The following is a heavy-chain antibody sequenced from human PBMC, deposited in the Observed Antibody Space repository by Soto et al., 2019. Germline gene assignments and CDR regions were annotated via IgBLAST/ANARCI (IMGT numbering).Heavy chain of an antibody. CDR3: ARDQGIPYCGGDCYSDWYFDL. V-gene: IGHV1-3*01. CDR1: GYTFTNYA. J-gene: IGHJ2*01. D-gene: IGHD2-21*01. CDR2: LNPGNGNT. Sequence: ASVKVYCKAAGYTFTNYAIHWVRQAPRQRLEWMGWLNPGNGNTKYPQKFQGRVTITRDTSASTAYMFLSSLRSEDTAVYYCARDQGIPYCGGDCYSDWYFDLWGRGTLVTVSS.